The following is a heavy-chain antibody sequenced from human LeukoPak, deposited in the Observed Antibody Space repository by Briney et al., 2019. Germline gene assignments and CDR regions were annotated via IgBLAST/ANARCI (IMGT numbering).Heavy chain of an antibody. CDR2: IYSGGTT. V-gene: IGHV3-53*01. CDR3: ASLEGGPSDGR. Sequence: PGGFLRLSCEVSGFPVRSRYMTWVRQPPGKGLECVAVIYSGGTTYHIDSVKGRFTISRDISKSTMYLEMNNLRVEDTAIYYCASLEGGPSDGRWGQGTLVTVSS. CDR1: GFPVRSRY. J-gene: IGHJ4*02. D-gene: IGHD3-3*01.